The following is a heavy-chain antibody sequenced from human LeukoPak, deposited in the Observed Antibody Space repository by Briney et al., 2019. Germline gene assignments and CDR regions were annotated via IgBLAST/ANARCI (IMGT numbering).Heavy chain of an antibody. Sequence: ASVKVSCKXSGYTFTSYYMHWVRQAPGQGLEWMGIINPSGGSTSYAQKFQGRVTMTRDTSTSTVYMELSSLRSEDTAVYYCARQPGIAAAGTSGYFDYWGQGTLVTVSS. CDR3: ARQPGIAAAGTSGYFDY. CDR1: GYTFTSYY. J-gene: IGHJ4*02. V-gene: IGHV1-46*01. D-gene: IGHD6-13*01. CDR2: INPSGGST.